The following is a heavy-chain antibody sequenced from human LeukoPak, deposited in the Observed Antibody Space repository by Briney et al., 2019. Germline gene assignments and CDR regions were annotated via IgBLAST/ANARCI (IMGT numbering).Heavy chain of an antibody. CDR3: ARARVTRKPA. Sequence: KAGGSLRLSCAASGFTFSSYSMNWVRQAPGKGLEWVSSISSGSSYIYYADSVKGRFTISRDNAKNSLYLQMNSLRAEDTAVYYCARARVTRKPAWGQGTLVTVSS. V-gene: IGHV3-21*01. D-gene: IGHD4-17*01. CDR1: GFTFSSYS. J-gene: IGHJ5*02. CDR2: ISSGSSYI.